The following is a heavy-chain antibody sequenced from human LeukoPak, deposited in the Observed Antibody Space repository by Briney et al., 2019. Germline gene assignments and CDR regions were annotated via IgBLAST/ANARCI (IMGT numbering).Heavy chain of an antibody. D-gene: IGHD6-19*01. CDR3: ARAYSSGWFFDY. Sequence: SGPALVKPTQTLTLTCTFSGFSLSTSEICVSWIRQPPGKALEWLARIDWDDDKYYSTSLKTRLTISKDTFKNQVVLTMTNVDPVDTATYYCARAYSSGWFFDYWGQGALVTVSS. J-gene: IGHJ4*02. CDR1: GFSLSTSEIC. V-gene: IGHV2-70*11. CDR2: IDWDDDK.